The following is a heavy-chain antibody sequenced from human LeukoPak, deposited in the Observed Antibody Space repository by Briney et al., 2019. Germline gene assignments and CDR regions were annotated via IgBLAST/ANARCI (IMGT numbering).Heavy chain of an antibody. D-gene: IGHD6-6*01. CDR3: GSLSNSGTDDH. V-gene: IGHV4-34*01. CDR2: INHSGST. Sequence: SETLSLTCAVYGGSFSGYYWSWIRQPPGKGLEWIGEINHSGSTNYNPSLKSRVTISVDTSKNQFSLKLSSVTAADTAVYYGGSLSNSGTDDHRGQGTLVTVSS. J-gene: IGHJ5*02. CDR1: GGSFSGYY.